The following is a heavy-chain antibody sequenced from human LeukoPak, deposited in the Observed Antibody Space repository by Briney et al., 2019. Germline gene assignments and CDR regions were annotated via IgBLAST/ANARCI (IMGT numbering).Heavy chain of an antibody. D-gene: IGHD7-27*01. CDR2: IYYSGTI. CDR1: RGSISSGDFF. J-gene: IGHJ4*02. V-gene: IGHV4-30-4*01. CDR3: ARARGTGDVFDF. Sequence: SQTLSLTCTVSRGSISSGDFFWSWIRQPPGKGLEWIGHIYYSGTIYYNPSLRSRVIISVDTSKNQFSLKLTSVTAADTAVYYCARARGTGDVFDFWGQGTLVTVSS.